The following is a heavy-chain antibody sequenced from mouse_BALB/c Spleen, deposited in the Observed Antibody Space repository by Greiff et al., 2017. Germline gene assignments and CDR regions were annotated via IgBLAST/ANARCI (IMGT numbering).Heavy chain of an antibody. CDR3: ARYRGYSYYFDY. CDR1: GFTFSSYT. D-gene: IGHD2-3*01. Sequence: EVMLVESGGGLVKPGGSLKLSCAASGFTFSSYTMSWVRQTPEKRLEWVATISSGGGNTYYPDSVKGRFTISRDNAKNNLYLQMSSLRSEDTALYYCARYRGYSYYFDYWGQGTTLTVSS. CDR2: ISSGGGNT. J-gene: IGHJ2*01. V-gene: IGHV5-9*03.